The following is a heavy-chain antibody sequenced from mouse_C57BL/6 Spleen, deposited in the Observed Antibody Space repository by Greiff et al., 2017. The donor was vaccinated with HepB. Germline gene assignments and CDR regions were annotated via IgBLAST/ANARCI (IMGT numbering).Heavy chain of an antibody. Sequence: EVKLMESGGGLVKPGGSLKLSCAASGFTFSDYGMHWVRQAPEKGLEWVAYISSGSSTIYYADTVKGRFTISRDNAKNTLFLQMTSLRSEDTAMYYCARMDDYSYAMDYWGQGTSVTVSS. V-gene: IGHV5-17*01. CDR2: ISSGSSTI. J-gene: IGHJ4*01. CDR1: GFTFSDYG. D-gene: IGHD2-4*01. CDR3: ARMDDYSYAMDY.